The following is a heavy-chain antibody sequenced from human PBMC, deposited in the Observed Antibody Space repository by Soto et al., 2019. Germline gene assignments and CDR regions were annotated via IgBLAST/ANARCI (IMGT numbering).Heavy chain of an antibody. Sequence: PGGSLRLSCAASGFTFSSYAMHWVRQAPGKGLEWVAVISYDGSNKYYADTVKGRFTISRDNSKNTLYLQMNSLRAEDTAVYYCAKEGYDFWSGSQYYFDYWGQGTLVTVSS. CDR3: AKEGYDFWSGSQYYFDY. CDR2: ISYDGSNK. D-gene: IGHD3-3*01. J-gene: IGHJ4*02. V-gene: IGHV3-30-3*01. CDR1: GFTFSSYA.